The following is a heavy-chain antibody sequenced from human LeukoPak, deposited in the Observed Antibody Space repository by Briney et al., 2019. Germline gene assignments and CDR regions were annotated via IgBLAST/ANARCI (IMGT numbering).Heavy chain of an antibody. Sequence: PSETLSLTCTVSGGSISSSSYYWGWIRQPPGKWLEWIGRIYYSGSTYYNPSRKSRVTISVDTSRNQFSLKLSSVTDADTAVYYSARDRSYYDFWSGYYSWFDPWGQGTLVTVSS. CDR3: ARDRSYYDFWSGYYSWFDP. V-gene: IGHV4-39*07. CDR2: IYYSGST. J-gene: IGHJ5*02. D-gene: IGHD3-3*01. CDR1: GGSISSSSYY.